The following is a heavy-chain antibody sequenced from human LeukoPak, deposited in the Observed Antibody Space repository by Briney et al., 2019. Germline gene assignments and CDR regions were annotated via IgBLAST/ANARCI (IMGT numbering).Heavy chain of an antibody. CDR2: IKQDGSEK. CDR1: RFTFSSYW. D-gene: IGHD3-3*01. CDR3: ASLLRPYYDFWSGHDY. J-gene: IGHJ4*02. Sequence: GGSLRLSCAASRFTFSSYWMSWVRQAPGKGLEWVANIKQDGSEKYYVDSVKGRFTISRDNAKNSLYLQMNSLRAEDTAVYYCASLLRPYYDFWSGHDYWGQGTLVTVSS. V-gene: IGHV3-7*01.